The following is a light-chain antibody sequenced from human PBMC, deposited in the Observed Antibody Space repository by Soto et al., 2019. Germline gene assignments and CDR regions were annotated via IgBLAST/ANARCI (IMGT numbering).Light chain of an antibody. J-gene: IGKJ3*01. Sequence: EIVLTQSPGTLSLSPGERATLSCRASQSVSSNNLAWYQKRPGQAPRVVIYGASTRATGSPKRFSGSGSGTDFTRTISRLEPEDFAVYYCQQYDRSPFTFGHGTKVDIK. V-gene: IGKV3-20*01. CDR3: QQYDRSPFT. CDR2: GAS. CDR1: QSVSSNN.